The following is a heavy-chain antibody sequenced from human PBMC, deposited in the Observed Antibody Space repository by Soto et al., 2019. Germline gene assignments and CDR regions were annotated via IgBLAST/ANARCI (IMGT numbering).Heavy chain of an antibody. Sequence: GSLRLSCAASGFTFSSYAMRWVRQAPGKGLEWVSAISGSGGSTYYADSVKGRFTISRDNSKNTLYLQMNSLRAEDTAVYYCAKDRAPAMVSPFDYWGQGTLVTVSS. V-gene: IGHV3-23*01. CDR2: ISGSGGST. CDR1: GFTFSSYA. J-gene: IGHJ4*02. CDR3: AKDRAPAMVSPFDY. D-gene: IGHD5-18*01.